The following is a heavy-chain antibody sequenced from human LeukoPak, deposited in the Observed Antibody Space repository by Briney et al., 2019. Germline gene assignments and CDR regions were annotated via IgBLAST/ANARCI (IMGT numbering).Heavy chain of an antibody. Sequence: PSETLSLTCTVSGGSISSYYWSWLRQPPGKGLEWIGYIYYSGSTNYNPSLKSRVTISVDTSKNQFSLKLSSVTAADTAVYYCARVGRIYDILTGYHYYFDYWGQGTPVTVSS. CDR2: IYYSGST. D-gene: IGHD3-9*01. J-gene: IGHJ4*02. V-gene: IGHV4-59*01. CDR3: ARVGRIYDILTGYHYYFDY. CDR1: GGSISSYY.